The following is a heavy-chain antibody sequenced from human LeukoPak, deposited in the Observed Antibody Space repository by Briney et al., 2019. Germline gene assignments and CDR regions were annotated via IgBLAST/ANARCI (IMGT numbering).Heavy chain of an antibody. V-gene: IGHV3-30*02. CDR1: GFTFSSYV. D-gene: IGHD1-26*01. CDR3: AKDGSGTNIGPLDY. CDR2: IRYDGSNK. J-gene: IGHJ4*02. Sequence: PGGSPRLSCAASGFTFSSYVMHWVRQAPGKGLEWVAFIRYDGSNKYYADSVKGRFTISRDNSKNTLYLQMNSLRAEDTAVYYCAKDGSGTNIGPLDYWGQGTLVTVSS.